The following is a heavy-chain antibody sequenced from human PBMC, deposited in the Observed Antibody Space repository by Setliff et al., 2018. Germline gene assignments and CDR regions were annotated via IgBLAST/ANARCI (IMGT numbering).Heavy chain of an antibody. J-gene: IGHJ6*03. D-gene: IGHD6-19*01. CDR3: SRTRVTVAGPSYYTDV. Sequence: PGGSLRLSCAASGFTFSDHYMDWVRQAPGKGLEWVGRSRNKANSYTTEYAASVKGRFTISRDDPKNSVYLQMSSLKTEDTAVYYCSRTRVTVAGPSYYTDVWGKGTTVTVSS. V-gene: IGHV3-72*01. CDR2: SRNKANSYTT. CDR1: GFTFSDHY.